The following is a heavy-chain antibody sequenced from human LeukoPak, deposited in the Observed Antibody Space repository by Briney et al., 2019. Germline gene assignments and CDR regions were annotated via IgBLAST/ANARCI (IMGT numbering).Heavy chain of an antibody. D-gene: IGHD6-13*01. CDR1: GFSLSTRGVG. J-gene: IGHJ4*02. V-gene: IGHV2-5*01. CDR3: AHRMGIAAGEHYFDY. Sequence: SGPTLVKPTQTLTLTCTFSGFSLSTRGVGVGWIRQPPGKALEWLALIYWNDDKRYSPSLKSRLTITKDTSKNQVVLTMTNMDPVDTATYYCAHRMGIAAGEHYFDYWGQGTLVTVSS. CDR2: IYWNDDK.